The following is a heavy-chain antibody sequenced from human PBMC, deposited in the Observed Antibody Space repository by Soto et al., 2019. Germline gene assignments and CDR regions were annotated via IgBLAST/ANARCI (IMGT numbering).Heavy chain of an antibody. CDR2: ISGSGGST. CDR1: GFTFSSYA. D-gene: IGHD3-9*01. J-gene: IGHJ3*02. CDR3: AKSDPYYNILTGYYRWAFDI. V-gene: IGHV3-23*01. Sequence: GGSLRLSCAASGFTFSSYAMSWVRQAPGKGLEWVSAISGSGGSTYYADSVKGRFTISRDNSKNTLYLQMNSLRAEDTAVYYCAKSDPYYNILTGYYRWAFDIWGQGTMVTVSS.